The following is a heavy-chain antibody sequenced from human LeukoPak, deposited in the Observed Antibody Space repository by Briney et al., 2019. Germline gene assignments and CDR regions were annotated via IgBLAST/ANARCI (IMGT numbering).Heavy chain of an antibody. CDR3: ATEGDYYDSSGYLRVDY. CDR1: GFTFSSYS. CDR2: ISSSSSYI. V-gene: IGHV3-21*01. J-gene: IGHJ4*02. Sequence: GGTLRLSCAASGFTFSSYSMNWVRQAPGKGLEWVSSISSSSSYIYYADSVKGRFTISRDNAKNSLYLQMNSLRAEDTAVYYCATEGDYYDSSGYLRVDYWGQGTLVTVSS. D-gene: IGHD3-22*01.